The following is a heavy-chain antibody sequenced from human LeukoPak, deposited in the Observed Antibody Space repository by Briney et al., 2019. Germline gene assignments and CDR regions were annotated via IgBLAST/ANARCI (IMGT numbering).Heavy chain of an antibody. Sequence: GGSLRLSCAASGFTFSSYAMHWVRQVPDTGLEWVAVISYDGSIKYYADSVKGRFTISRDNSKNTLYRQMSSLRTEDTAVYYCARVLYSGSWYLGFWGQGTLVTVSS. CDR1: GFTFSSYA. CDR3: ARVLYSGSWYLGF. CDR2: ISYDGSIK. D-gene: IGHD6-13*01. J-gene: IGHJ4*02. V-gene: IGHV3-30-3*01.